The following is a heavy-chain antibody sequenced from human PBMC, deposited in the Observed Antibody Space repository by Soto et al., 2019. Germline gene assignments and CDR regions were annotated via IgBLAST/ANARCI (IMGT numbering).Heavy chain of an antibody. CDR1: GDTFSSYA. CDR2: IIPIFGTA. CDR3: ARGVVPAANEEYYFDW. J-gene: IGHJ4*02. Sequence: QVQLVQSGAEVKKPGSSVKVSCKASGDTFSSYAISWVRQAPGQGLEWMGGIIPIFGTANYAQKFQGRVTITADESTSTAYMDLSSLRSEDTAVYYCARGVVPAANEEYYFDWWRQGTMVTVSS. V-gene: IGHV1-69*01. D-gene: IGHD2-2*01.